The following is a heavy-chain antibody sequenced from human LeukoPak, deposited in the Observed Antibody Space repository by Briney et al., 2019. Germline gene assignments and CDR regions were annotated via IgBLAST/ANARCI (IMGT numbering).Heavy chain of an antibody. J-gene: IGHJ4*02. CDR3: AREGPFEYSSGWYLYYFDY. CDR2: INQDGGEI. V-gene: IGHV3-7*01. Sequence: PGGSLRLSCAASGFTFSSYWMSWVRQAPGKGLEWVASINQDGGEIHYVDSVKGRFTISRDNAKNSLYLQMNSLRAEDTAIYYCAREGPFEYSSGWYLYYFDYWGQGTLVTVSS. CDR1: GFTFSSYW. D-gene: IGHD6-19*01.